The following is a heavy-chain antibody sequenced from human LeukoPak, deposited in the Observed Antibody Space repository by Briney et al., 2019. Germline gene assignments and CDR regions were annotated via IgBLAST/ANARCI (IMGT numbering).Heavy chain of an antibody. CDR3: ARAPMIVVVFPPRLDY. CDR1: GYTFTGYY. CDR2: INPNSGGT. D-gene: IGHD3-22*01. V-gene: IGHV1-2*02. J-gene: IGHJ4*02. Sequence: ASVKVSCKTSGYTFTGYYMHWVRQAPGQGLEWMGWINPNSGGTNYAQKFQDRVTMTGDTSISTAYMELSRLTSDDTAVYYCARAPMIVVVFPPRLDYWGQGTLVTVSS.